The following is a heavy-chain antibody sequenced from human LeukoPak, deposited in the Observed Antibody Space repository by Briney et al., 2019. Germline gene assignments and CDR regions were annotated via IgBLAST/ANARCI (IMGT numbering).Heavy chain of an antibody. Sequence: ASVKVSCKASGYTFTGYYMHWVRQAPGQGLEWMGWINPNSGGTNYPQKFQGRVTMTRDTSISTAYMELSRLRSDDTAVYYCARDYDCSGGSCYSTAFDYWGQGTLVTVSS. CDR2: INPNSGGT. CDR3: ARDYDCSGGSCYSTAFDY. D-gene: IGHD2-15*01. CDR1: GYTFTGYY. V-gene: IGHV1-2*02. J-gene: IGHJ4*02.